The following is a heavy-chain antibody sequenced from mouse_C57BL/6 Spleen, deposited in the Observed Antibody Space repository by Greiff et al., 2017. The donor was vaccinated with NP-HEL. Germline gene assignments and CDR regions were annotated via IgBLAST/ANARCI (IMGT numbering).Heavy chain of an antibody. D-gene: IGHD2-1*01. CDR1: GYTFTSYW. J-gene: IGHJ4*01. CDR3: AKSDGKGYYAMDY. V-gene: IGHV1-52*01. CDR2: IDPSDSET. Sequence: QVQLQQPGAELVRPGSSVKLSCKASGYTFTSYWMHWVKQRPIQRLEWIGNIDPSDSETHYNPPFPPKATLTVDKSSSTAYMQLSSLTSEDSAVYYCAKSDGKGYYAMDYWGQGTSVTVSS.